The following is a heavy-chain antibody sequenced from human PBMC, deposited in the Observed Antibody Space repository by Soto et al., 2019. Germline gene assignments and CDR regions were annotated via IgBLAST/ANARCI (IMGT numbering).Heavy chain of an antibody. CDR1: GFTFSSYG. Sequence: QVQLVESGGGVAQPGRSLRLSCAASGFTFSSYGMHWVRQAPGKGLEWVAVISYDGSNKYYADSVKGRFTISRDNSKNTLYLQMNSLRAEDTAVYYCAKDRDTMIVVGIMGFDYWGQGTLVTVSS. CDR2: ISYDGSNK. J-gene: IGHJ4*02. CDR3: AKDRDTMIVVGIMGFDY. V-gene: IGHV3-30*18. D-gene: IGHD3-22*01.